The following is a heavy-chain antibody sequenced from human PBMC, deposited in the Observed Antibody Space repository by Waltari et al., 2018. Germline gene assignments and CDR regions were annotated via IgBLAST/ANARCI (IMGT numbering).Heavy chain of an antibody. Sequence: QVQLVQSGAEVKKPGASVKVSCKASGYIFTDYYIPWVRRAPGRGLEWVGRFNPDSGGTNYAQKFQGRVTMTTDTSITTAYMELSRLTSDDTALYYCVRGSGGYSWFDPWGQGTLLTVSS. CDR3: VRGSGGYSWFDP. V-gene: IGHV1-2*06. CDR2: FNPDSGGT. CDR1: GYIFTDYY. J-gene: IGHJ5*02. D-gene: IGHD3-10*01.